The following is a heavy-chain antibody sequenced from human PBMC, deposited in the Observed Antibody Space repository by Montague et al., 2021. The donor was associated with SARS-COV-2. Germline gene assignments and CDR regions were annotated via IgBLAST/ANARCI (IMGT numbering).Heavy chain of an antibody. Sequence: PALVKPTQTLTLTCTFSGSSLSTSGLCVSWIRQPPGKALEWLARIDWDDDKYYSTSLKTRLTISKDTSKNQVVLTMTNMDPVDTATYYCARRTYDILTGYDYGMDVWGQRTTVTVSS. CDR3: ARRTYDILTGYDYGMDV. CDR1: GSSLSTSGLC. V-gene: IGHV2-70*11. D-gene: IGHD3-9*01. CDR2: IDWDDDK. J-gene: IGHJ6*02.